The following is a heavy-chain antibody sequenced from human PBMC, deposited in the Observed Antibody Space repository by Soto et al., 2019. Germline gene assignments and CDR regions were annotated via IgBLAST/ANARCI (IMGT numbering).Heavy chain of an antibody. CDR2: VHYSDST. CDR3: VRQVSWWVGAFD. J-gene: IGHJ4*02. D-gene: IGHD1-26*01. CDR1: GGSVSNNNDY. V-gene: IGHV4-39*01. Sequence: PSETLSLTCTVSGGSVSNNNDYWGWIRQPPGKGLEWIGSVHYSDSTHYNPSLKSRVIISVDTSRKQFSLKLSSVTAADTAVYYCVRQVSWWVGAFDWGQGTLVTVSS.